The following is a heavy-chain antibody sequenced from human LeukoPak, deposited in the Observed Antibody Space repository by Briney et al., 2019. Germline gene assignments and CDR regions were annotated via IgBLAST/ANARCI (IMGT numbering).Heavy chain of an antibody. Sequence: GSLRLSCSASGFTFNYYAMSWVRQAPGKGLEWVSAISGSGGSTYYADSVKGRFTIFRDNSKNTLYLQMNSLRAEDTAVYYCAKPGYSGYDGYGNYWGQGTLVTVSS. CDR3: AKPGYSGYDGYGNY. V-gene: IGHV3-23*01. CDR2: ISGSGGST. D-gene: IGHD5-12*01. J-gene: IGHJ4*02. CDR1: GFTFNYYA.